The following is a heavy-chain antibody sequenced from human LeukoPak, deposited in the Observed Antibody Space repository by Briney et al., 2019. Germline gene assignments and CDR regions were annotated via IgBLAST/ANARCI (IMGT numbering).Heavy chain of an antibody. CDR2: IYTSGST. CDR1: GGSISSYY. V-gene: IGHV4-4*07. Sequence: SESLSLTCTVSGGSISSYYWSWIRQPAGKGLEWIGRIYTSGSTNYNPSLKSRVTMSVDTSKNQFSLKLSSVTAADTAVYYCARGGNPYSSSWYKWFDPWGQGTLVTVSS. CDR3: ARGGNPYSSSWYKWFDP. J-gene: IGHJ5*02. D-gene: IGHD6-13*01.